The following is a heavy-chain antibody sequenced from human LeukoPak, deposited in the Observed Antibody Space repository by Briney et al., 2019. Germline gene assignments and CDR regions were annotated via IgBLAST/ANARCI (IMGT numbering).Heavy chain of an antibody. J-gene: IGHJ6*02. Sequence: PGGSLRLSCAASGFTVSSNYMSWVRQAPGKGLEWVSVIYSGGSTYYADSVKGRFTISRDNSKNTLYLQMNSLRAEDTAVHYCAREAIYDSSGYGYYYYGMDVWGQGTTVTVSS. D-gene: IGHD3-22*01. CDR1: GFTVSSNY. V-gene: IGHV3-53*01. CDR2: IYSGGST. CDR3: AREAIYDSSGYGYYYYGMDV.